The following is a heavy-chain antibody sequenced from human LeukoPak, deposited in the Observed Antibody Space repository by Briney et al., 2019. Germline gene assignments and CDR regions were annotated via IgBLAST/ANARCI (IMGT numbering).Heavy chain of an antibody. CDR3: ARDLYDYGGNGGY. CDR2: ISSSSSYI. D-gene: IGHD4-23*01. CDR1: GFTFSSYS. V-gene: IGHV3-21*01. J-gene: IGHJ4*02. Sequence: PGGSLRLSCAASGFTFSSYSMNWVRQAPGKGPEWVSSISSSSSYIYYADSVKGRFTISRDNAKNSLYLQMNSLRAEDTAVYYCARDLYDYGGNGGYWGQGTLVTVSS.